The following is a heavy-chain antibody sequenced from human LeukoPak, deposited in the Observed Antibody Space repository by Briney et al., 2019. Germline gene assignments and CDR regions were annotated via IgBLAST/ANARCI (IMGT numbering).Heavy chain of an antibody. Sequence: GESLRLSCAASGFTFSSYGLNWARQAPGKGLEWVSTISSGGHIYYEDSVKGRFTISRDNAKNSLYLQMNSLRAEDTAVYYCARVLRSYYYYYMDVWGKGTTVTVSS. CDR1: GFTFSSYG. CDR3: ARVLRSYYYYYMDV. CDR2: ISSGGHI. V-gene: IGHV3-21*01. J-gene: IGHJ6*03.